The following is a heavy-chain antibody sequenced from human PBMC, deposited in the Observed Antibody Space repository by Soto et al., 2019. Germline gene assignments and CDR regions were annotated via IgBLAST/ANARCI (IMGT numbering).Heavy chain of an antibody. D-gene: IGHD5-18*01. Sequence: GGSLRLSCAASGFGVSNNYMSWVRQAPGKGLEWVSAINSGGNTYYADSVKGRFTISRDSAKNSMYLQMNSLTVEDTAMYYCASLDTAMIKTAGYWGQGTQVTVSS. CDR1: GFGVSNNY. CDR2: INSGGNT. V-gene: IGHV3-66*01. J-gene: IGHJ4*02. CDR3: ASLDTAMIKTAGY.